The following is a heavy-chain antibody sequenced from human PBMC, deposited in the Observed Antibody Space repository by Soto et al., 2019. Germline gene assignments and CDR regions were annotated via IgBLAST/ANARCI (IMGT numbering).Heavy chain of an antibody. D-gene: IGHD3-10*01. CDR1: GGSISSGGYY. J-gene: IGHJ4*02. Sequence: QVQLQESGPGLVKPSQTLSLTCTVSGGSISSGGYYWSWIRQHPGKGLEWIGYIYYSGSTYYHPSIKSRVTISVDTSKNQFSLKLSSVTAADTAVYYCARDREIGGYDYWGQGTLVTVSS. CDR2: IYYSGST. V-gene: IGHV4-31*03. CDR3: ARDREIGGYDY.